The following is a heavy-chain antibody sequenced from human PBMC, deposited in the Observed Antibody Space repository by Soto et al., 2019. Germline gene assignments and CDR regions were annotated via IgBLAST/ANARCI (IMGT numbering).Heavy chain of an antibody. CDR1: GGSISSYY. D-gene: IGHD2-2*01. CDR2: IYYSGST. V-gene: IGHV4-59*08. J-gene: IGHJ3*01. Sequence: QVQLQESGPGLVKPSETLSLTCTVSGGSISSYYWSWIRQPPGKGLEWIGYIYYSGSTNYNPSLMSRVTISVDTSKNQFSLKLSSVTAADTAVYYCARQLGYCSSTSCYEVWGQGTMVTVSS. CDR3: ARQLGYCSSTSCYEV.